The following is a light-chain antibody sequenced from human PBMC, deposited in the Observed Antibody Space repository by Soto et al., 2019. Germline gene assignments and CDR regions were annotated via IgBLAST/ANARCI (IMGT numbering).Light chain of an antibody. CDR1: RRVPNDY. J-gene: IGKJ1*01. CDR2: DAT. Sequence: EMVLTQSPGTLFSSPGERGTLCCMASRRVPNDYVSWQQQKPSQAPRLIIYDATNQTTGIPARCSGSASRTDFTLTIRSLDPEDFAVYYCQQRNNWPTFGQGTKVDIK. CDR3: QQRNNWPT. V-gene: IGKV3-11*01.